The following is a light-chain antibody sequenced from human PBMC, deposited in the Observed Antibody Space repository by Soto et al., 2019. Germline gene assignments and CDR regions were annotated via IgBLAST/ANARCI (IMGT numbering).Light chain of an antibody. V-gene: IGLV2-14*01. J-gene: IGLJ1*01. CDR1: SSDIGAYNY. CDR3: SSYTSSNTPYV. CDR2: DVS. Sequence: QSVLTQSASVSGSPGQSITISCTGTSSDIGAYNYVSWYQQHPGKAPKVMIHDVSNRPSGVSSRFSGSKSGNTASLTISGLQAEAEADYYCSSYTSSNTPYVFGTGTKLTVL.